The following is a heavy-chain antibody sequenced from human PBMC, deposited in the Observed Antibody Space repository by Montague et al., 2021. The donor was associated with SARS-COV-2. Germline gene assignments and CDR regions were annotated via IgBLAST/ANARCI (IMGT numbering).Heavy chain of an antibody. D-gene: IGHD2/OR15-2a*01. J-gene: IGHJ4*01. CDR3: ARGSEYYYHPFDY. CDR2: IYSNGDT. Sequence: SETLSLTSTLSGASMSGYHWSWIRQPAGKALEWIGRIYSNGDTTYNPSLKSRLTMSVDTSERQSSLKMTSVSAADTAIYYCARGSEYYYHPFDYWGHGNLVTVSS. V-gene: IGHV4-4*07. CDR1: GASMSGYH.